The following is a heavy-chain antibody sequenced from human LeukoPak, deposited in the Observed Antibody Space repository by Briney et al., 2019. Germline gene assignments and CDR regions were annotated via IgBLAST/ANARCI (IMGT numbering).Heavy chain of an antibody. CDR2: IHYSGSA. CDR1: GGSISSGDYY. Sequence: PSETLSLTCTVSGGSISSGDYYWSWIRQHPGRGLEWIGYIHYSGSAYYNPSLKSRVTISVDTSKNQFSLKLSSVTAADTAVYYCARVGATTRLFDYWGQGTLVTVSS. CDR3: ARVGATTRLFDY. V-gene: IGHV4-31*03. D-gene: IGHD1-26*01. J-gene: IGHJ4*02.